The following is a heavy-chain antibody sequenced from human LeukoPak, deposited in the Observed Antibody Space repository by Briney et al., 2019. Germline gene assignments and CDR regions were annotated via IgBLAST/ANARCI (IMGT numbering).Heavy chain of an antibody. CDR3: ARHYCRTTSCLES. V-gene: IGHV3-33*01. J-gene: IGHJ4*02. CDR1: GFTFNSYG. D-gene: IGHD2-2*01. CDR2: IWPDGSNK. Sequence: GGSLRLSCAASGFTFNSYGMFWVRQAPGKGLEWVAFIWPDGSNKLYGDSVKGRFTISRDNSKNTVYLQMNSLRAEDTAVYYCARHYCRTTSCLESWGQGTLVTVSS.